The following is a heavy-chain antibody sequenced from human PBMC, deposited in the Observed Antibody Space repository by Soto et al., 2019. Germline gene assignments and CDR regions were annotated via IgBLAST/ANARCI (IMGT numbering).Heavy chain of an antibody. D-gene: IGHD3-22*01. CDR2: TAYTGNT. CDR3: STRAYDTNGYYRFDP. CDR1: GGSITSYH. Sequence: SETMSLTCVVSGGSITSYHWSWIRQFPGKGLEWIAYTAYTGNTNYNPSLKSRVTISVDTSKNQFSLNLRAVTAADTAMYYCSTRAYDTNGYYRFDPCGHITLVNV. V-gene: IGHV4-59*12. J-gene: IGHJ5*02.